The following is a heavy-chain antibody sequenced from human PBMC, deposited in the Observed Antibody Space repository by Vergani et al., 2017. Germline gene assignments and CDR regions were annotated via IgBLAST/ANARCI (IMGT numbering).Heavy chain of an antibody. CDR1: GYTFTSYY. CDR3: AKGDYYDSSGYWPFDY. CDR2: INPSGGST. V-gene: IGHV1-46*01. Sequence: QVQLVQSGAEVKKPGASVKVSCKASGYTFTSYYMHWVRQAPGQGLEWMGIINPSGGSTSYAQKFQGRVTMTRDTSTSTVYMELGSLRSEDTAVYYCAKGDYYDSSGYWPFDYWGQGTLVTVSS. D-gene: IGHD3-22*01. J-gene: IGHJ4*02.